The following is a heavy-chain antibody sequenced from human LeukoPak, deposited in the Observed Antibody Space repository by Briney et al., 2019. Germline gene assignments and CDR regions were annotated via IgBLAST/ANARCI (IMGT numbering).Heavy chain of an antibody. CDR3: EADLTVVHDAFDI. V-gene: IGHV1-58*01. Sequence: ASVKVSCKASGFTFTSSAVQWVRQARGQRLEWIGWIVVGSGNTNYAQKFQERVTITRDMSTSTAYMELSTLRSVDTPVYYCEADLTVVHDAFDIWGQGTMVTVSS. D-gene: IGHD4-23*01. J-gene: IGHJ3*02. CDR1: GFTFTSSA. CDR2: IVVGSGNT.